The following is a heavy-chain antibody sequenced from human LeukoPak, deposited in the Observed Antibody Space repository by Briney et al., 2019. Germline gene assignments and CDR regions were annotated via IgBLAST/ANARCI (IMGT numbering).Heavy chain of an antibody. Sequence: GRSLRLSCAASGFTFDDYAMHWVRQAPGKGLEWVSGISWNSGSIGYADSVKGRFTISRDNAKNSLYLQMNSLRAEDTAVYYCARDLLVEGTDYFDYWGQGTLVTVSS. CDR1: GFTFDDYA. CDR2: ISWNSGSI. V-gene: IGHV3-9*01. D-gene: IGHD1-14*01. CDR3: ARDLLVEGTDYFDY. J-gene: IGHJ4*02.